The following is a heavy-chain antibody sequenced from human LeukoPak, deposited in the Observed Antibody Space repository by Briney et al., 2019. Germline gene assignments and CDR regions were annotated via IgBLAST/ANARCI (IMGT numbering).Heavy chain of an antibody. CDR1: GFTFSSYW. Sequence: GGSLRLSCAASGFTFSSYWMHWFRQAPGKGLVWVSRINSDGSSTSYADSVKGRFTISRDNAKNTLYLQMNDLRAQDTAVYYCARANSSGWYYGRQGTMATVSS. J-gene: IGHJ4*02. CDR3: ARANSSGWYY. V-gene: IGHV3-74*01. CDR2: INSDGSST. D-gene: IGHD6-19*01.